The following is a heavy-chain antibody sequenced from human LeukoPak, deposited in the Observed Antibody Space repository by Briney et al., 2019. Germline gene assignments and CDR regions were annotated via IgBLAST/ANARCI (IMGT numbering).Heavy chain of an antibody. CDR2: ISSDGINK. J-gene: IGHJ4*02. CDR3: ARPYYDYVWGTTHYFDY. D-gene: IGHD3-16*01. V-gene: IGHV3-30-3*01. Sequence: GGSLRLSCAASGFTFSSYPMHWVRQAPGKGLEWVAVISSDGINKYYADSVKGRFTISRDNSKNTLYLQMNSLRAEDTAVYYCARPYYDYVWGTTHYFDYWGQGTLVTVSS. CDR1: GFTFSSYP.